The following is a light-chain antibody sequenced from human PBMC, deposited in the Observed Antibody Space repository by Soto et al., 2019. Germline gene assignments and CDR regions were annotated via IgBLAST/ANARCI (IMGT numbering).Light chain of an antibody. J-gene: IGLJ3*02. V-gene: IGLV1-47*01. CDR3: ATWDASLSGWV. Sequence: QSVLTQPPSASGTPGQRVTISCSGSSSNIGRNYVYWYQQLPGTAPKLLIYKNNQRPSGVPDRFSGSKSGTSASRPMSGLXXXXXXXXXCATWDASLSGWVFGGGTKLTV. CDR1: SSNIGRNY. CDR2: KNN.